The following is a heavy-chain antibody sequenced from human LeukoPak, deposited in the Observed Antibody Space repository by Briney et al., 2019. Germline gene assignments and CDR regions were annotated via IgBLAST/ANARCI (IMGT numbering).Heavy chain of an antibody. CDR3: ARDFPYGSALGSFDY. CDR2: ISSSSSYI. J-gene: IGHJ4*02. Sequence: GGSLRLSCAASGFTFSSYSMNWVRQAPGKGLEWVSSISSSSSYIYYADSVKGRFTISRDNAKNSLYVQMNSLRAEDTAVYYCARDFPYGSALGSFDYWGQGTLVTVSS. D-gene: IGHD4-17*01. V-gene: IGHV3-21*01. CDR1: GFTFSSYS.